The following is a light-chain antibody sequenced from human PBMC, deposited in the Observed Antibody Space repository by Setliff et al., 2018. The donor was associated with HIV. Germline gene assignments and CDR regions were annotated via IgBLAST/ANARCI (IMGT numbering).Light chain of an antibody. CDR3: ETWDDSLNGRV. J-gene: IGLJ1*01. V-gene: IGLV1-44*01. CDR1: SSNIGTNT. Sequence: QSVLTQTPSASGTPGQGVTIYCSGGSSNIGTNTVNWYQQLPGTAPKLLMYSDNQRPSGVPDRFSGSKSGTSASLAISGLQSEDEADYYCETWDDSLNGRVFGNGTKVTVL. CDR2: SDN.